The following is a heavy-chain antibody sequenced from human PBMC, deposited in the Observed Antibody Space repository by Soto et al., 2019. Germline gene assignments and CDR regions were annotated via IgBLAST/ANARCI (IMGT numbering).Heavy chain of an antibody. CDR3: ARDDAFANENAFDL. D-gene: IGHD1-1*01. J-gene: IGHJ3*01. Sequence: ESGGGLVQPGTSLRLSCAVSGFSFRTYGFHWVRQPPGKGLQWVAVISPKGHSDSVEGRFTISRDNSKDTLYLQMNNLRAEDTAVYYCARDDAFANENAFDLWGQGTKVTVSS. CDR2: ISPK. V-gene: IGHV3-33*01. CDR1: GFSFRTYG.